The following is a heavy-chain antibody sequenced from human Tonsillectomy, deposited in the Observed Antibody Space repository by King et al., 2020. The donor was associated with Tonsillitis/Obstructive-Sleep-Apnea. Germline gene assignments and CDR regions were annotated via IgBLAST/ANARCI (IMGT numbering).Heavy chain of an antibody. CDR3: TRVGRIQLWKPGAFDI. J-gene: IGHJ3*02. Sequence: VQLVESGGGLVKPGRSLRLPCTASGFTFGDYAMSWFRQAPGKGLEWGGFIRSKAYGGTTEYAASVKGRFTISRDDSKSIAYLQMNSLKTEDTAVYYCTRVGRIQLWKPGAFDIWGQGTMVTVSS. CDR2: IRSKAYGGTT. V-gene: IGHV3-49*05. CDR1: GFTFGDYA. D-gene: IGHD5-18*01.